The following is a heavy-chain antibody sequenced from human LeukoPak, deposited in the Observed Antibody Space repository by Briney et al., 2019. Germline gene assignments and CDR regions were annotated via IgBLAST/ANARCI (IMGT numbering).Heavy chain of an antibody. V-gene: IGHV3-7*01. J-gene: IGHJ4*02. CDR2: IKQDGSEK. CDR1: GFTFSSYW. D-gene: IGHD3-10*01. CDR3: ASLMRLRGVHVSDY. Sequence: GGSLRLSCAASGFTFSSYWMSWVRQAPGKGLEWVANIKQDGSEKYYVDSVKGRFTISRDNAKNSLYLQMNSLRAEDTAVYYCASLMRLRGVHVSDYWGQGTLVTVSS.